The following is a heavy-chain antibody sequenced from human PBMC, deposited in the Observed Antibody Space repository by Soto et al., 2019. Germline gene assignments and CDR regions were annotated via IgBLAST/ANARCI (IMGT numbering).Heavy chain of an antibody. Sequence: QITLKESGPTLVKPTQTLTLTCTFSGFSLSTSGVGVGWIRQPPGKALEWLALIYWDDDKRYSPSLKSRLTSTKDTSKNLVVLKMTSMDPVDTATYYCAHKGNHGLFDYWGQGTLVTVSS. CDR1: GFSLSTSGVG. CDR2: IYWDDDK. V-gene: IGHV2-5*02. CDR3: AHKGNHGLFDY. D-gene: IGHD4-17*01. J-gene: IGHJ4*02.